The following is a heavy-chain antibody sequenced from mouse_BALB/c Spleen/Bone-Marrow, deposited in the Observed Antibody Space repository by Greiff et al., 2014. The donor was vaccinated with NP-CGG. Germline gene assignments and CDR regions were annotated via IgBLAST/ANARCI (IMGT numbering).Heavy chain of an antibody. CDR2: IWPGGST. CDR1: GFSLISYG. CDR3: ARDLYYDYDVGAMDY. V-gene: IGHV2-9*02. Sequence: QVQLKESGPGLEESSQSLSISCTVSGFSLISYGVHWIRQRPGKGLEWLGVIWPGGSTNYNSALVSRLSISKDNSKSQVFVKMNSLQSDDTAMYYCARDLYYDYDVGAMDYWGQGTSVTVSS. J-gene: IGHJ4*01. D-gene: IGHD2-4*01.